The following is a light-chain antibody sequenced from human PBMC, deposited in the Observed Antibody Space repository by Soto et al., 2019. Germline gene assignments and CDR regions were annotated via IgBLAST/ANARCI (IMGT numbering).Light chain of an antibody. Sequence: DTPSFSPGERATLSCRCSQNFGSTYLAWYQQKRGQAPRFLIYGASSTATGIPDRFSGSGSGTDFTLTISRVEPEDFAVYYCQQYGRSPTTFGQGTKVDIK. CDR3: QQYGRSPTT. CDR2: GAS. CDR1: QNFGSTY. V-gene: IGKV3-20*01. J-gene: IGKJ1*01.